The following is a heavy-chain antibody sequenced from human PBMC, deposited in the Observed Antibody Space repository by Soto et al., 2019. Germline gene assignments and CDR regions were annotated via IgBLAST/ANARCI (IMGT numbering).Heavy chain of an antibody. J-gene: IGHJ4*02. V-gene: IGHV3-23*01. CDR3: AKLYRPHDYGDYGDDY. CDR2: ISGSGGST. Sequence: QSGGSLRLSCAASGFTFSSYAMSWVRQAPGKGLEWVSAISGSGGSTYYADSVKGRFTISRDNSKNTLYLQMNSLRAEDTAVYYCAKLYRPHDYGDYGDDYWGQGTLVTVSS. CDR1: GFTFSSYA. D-gene: IGHD4-17*01.